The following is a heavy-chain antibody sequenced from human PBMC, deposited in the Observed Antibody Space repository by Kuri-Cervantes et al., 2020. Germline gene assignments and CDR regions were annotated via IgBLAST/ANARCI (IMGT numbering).Heavy chain of an antibody. J-gene: IGHJ4*02. CDR1: GYTFTDYD. Sequence: ASVKVSCKTSGYTFTDYDINWVRQAPGQGLEWMGWMNPYSANTGYAQKFQGRVTMTRNTSISTAYMELSSLRSEDTAVYYCARETKWAPDYWGQGTLVTVSS. V-gene: IGHV1-8*01. CDR2: MNPYSANT. D-gene: IGHD1-26*01. CDR3: ARETKWAPDY.